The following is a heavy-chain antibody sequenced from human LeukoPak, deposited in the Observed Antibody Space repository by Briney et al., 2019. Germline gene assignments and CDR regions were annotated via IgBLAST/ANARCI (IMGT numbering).Heavy chain of an antibody. CDR3: ARDRHYYDSSGYYPAC. Sequence: LSLTCTVSGGSISSGGYYWSWIRQAPGKGLEWVSYISSSSSYTNYADSVKGRFTISRDNAKNSLYLQMNSLRAEDTAVYYCARDRHYYDSSGYYPACWGQGTLVTVSS. J-gene: IGHJ4*02. V-gene: IGHV3-11*06. CDR2: ISSSSSYT. CDR1: GGSISSGGYY. D-gene: IGHD3-22*01.